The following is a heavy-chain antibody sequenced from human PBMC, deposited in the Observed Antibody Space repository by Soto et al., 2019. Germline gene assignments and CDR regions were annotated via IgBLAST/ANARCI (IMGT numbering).Heavy chain of an antibody. CDR1: GYTFTSYY. D-gene: IGHD2-8*01. J-gene: IGHJ4*02. CDR3: ARDLGYCTNGVCYRPPVPYYFDY. V-gene: IGHV1-46*01. CDR2: INPSGGST. Sequence: ASGKVSCKASGYTFTSYYMHWVRQAPGQGLEWMGIINPSGGSTSYAQKFQGRVTMTRDTSTSTVYMELSSLRSEDTAVYYCARDLGYCTNGVCYRPPVPYYFDYWGQGTLVTVSS.